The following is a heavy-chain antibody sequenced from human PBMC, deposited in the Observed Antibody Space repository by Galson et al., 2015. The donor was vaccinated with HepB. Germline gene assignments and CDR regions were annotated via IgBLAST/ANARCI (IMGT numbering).Heavy chain of an antibody. J-gene: IGHJ4*02. CDR3: ARWGWEEGPDY. D-gene: IGHD1-26*01. V-gene: IGHV3-74*03. Sequence: SLRLSCAASEFTFSNYWMHWVRQAPGKGLLWVSSINRDGSTTKDADSVKGRFTISRDNAKNTLFLQMNSLRAEDTAVYYCARWGWEEGPDYWGQGTLFTVSS. CDR1: EFTFSNYW. CDR2: INRDGSTT.